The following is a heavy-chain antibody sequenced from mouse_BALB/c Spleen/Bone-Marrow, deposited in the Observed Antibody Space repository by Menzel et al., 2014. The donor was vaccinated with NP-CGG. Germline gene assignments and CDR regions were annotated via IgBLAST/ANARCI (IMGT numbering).Heavy chain of an antibody. Sequence: LVESGGGLVQPGGSRKLSCAASGFTFSSFGMHWVRQAPEEGLEWVAYISNGSSTIYYADTVKGRFTISRDNPKNTLFLQMTSLRSEDTAMYYCARKGAMITHYYAMDYWGQGTSVTVSS. D-gene: IGHD2-4*01. CDR1: GFTFSSFG. V-gene: IGHV5-17*02. J-gene: IGHJ4*01. CDR3: ARKGAMITHYYAMDY. CDR2: ISNGSSTI.